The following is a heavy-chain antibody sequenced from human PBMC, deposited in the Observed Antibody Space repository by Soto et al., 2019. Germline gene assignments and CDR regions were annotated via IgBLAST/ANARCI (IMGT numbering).Heavy chain of an antibody. CDR2: ISAYNGNT. J-gene: IGHJ5*02. CDR1: GYTFTSYG. D-gene: IGHD3-10*01. V-gene: IGHV1-18*01. Sequence: QVQLVRSGAEVKKPGASVKVSCKASGYTFTSYGISWVRQAPGQGLEWMGWISAYNGNTNYAQKLQGRVTMTTDTSTSTAYMELRSLRSDDTAVYYCASSPRGSGSYGWFDPWGQGTLVTVSS. CDR3: ASSPRGSGSYGWFDP.